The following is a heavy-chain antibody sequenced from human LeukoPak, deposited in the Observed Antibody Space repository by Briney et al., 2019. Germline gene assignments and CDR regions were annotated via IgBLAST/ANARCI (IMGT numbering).Heavy chain of an antibody. CDR2: ISGGST. CDR1: GFTVSSNE. CDR3: KKEVDIVVVVAVFRLNWFNP. J-gene: IGHJ5*02. V-gene: IGHV3-38-3*01. Sequence: GGSLRLSCAASGFTVSSNEMSWVRQAPGKGLEWVSSISGGSTYYADSRKGRFTISRDNSKNTLHLQMNSLRAEDTAVYYCKKEVDIVVVVAVFRLNWFNPWGQGTLVTVSS. D-gene: IGHD2-15*01.